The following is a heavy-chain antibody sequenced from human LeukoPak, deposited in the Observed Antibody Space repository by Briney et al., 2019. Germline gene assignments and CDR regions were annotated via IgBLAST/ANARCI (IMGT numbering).Heavy chain of an antibody. CDR3: ARGSLLWSWLSPWFDP. Sequence: SETLSLTCTVSGGSISSNYWSWIRQSPGKGLEWIGYIYNSGSTNYNPSLKSRVTISVDTSKNQFSLKLSSVTAADTAVYYCARGSLLWSWLSPWFDPWGQGTLVTVSS. CDR1: GGSISSNY. J-gene: IGHJ5*02. V-gene: IGHV4-59*08. CDR2: IYNSGST. D-gene: IGHD2-21*01.